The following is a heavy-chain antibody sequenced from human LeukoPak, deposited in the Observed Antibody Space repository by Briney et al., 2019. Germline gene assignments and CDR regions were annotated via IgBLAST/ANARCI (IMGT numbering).Heavy chain of an antibody. CDR3: ARDMGRLEYSSSSSDY. CDR2: ISYDGSNK. V-gene: IGHV3-30*03. CDR1: GFTFSHYG. Sequence: GGSLRLSCAASGFTFSHYGVHWVRQAPGKGLEWVAVISYDGSNKYFADSVKGRFTISRDNAKNSLYLQMNSLRAEDTAVYYCARDMGRLEYSSSSSDYWGQGTLVTVSS. J-gene: IGHJ4*02. D-gene: IGHD6-6*01.